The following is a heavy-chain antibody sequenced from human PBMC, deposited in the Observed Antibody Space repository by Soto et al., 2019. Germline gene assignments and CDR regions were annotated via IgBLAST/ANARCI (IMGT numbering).Heavy chain of an antibody. J-gene: IGHJ5*02. D-gene: IGHD6-13*01. CDR2: INPVNGNT. V-gene: IGHV1-3*01. Sequence: QVHLVQSGAEVKKPGASVMLSCKASGYTFTTYTMNWVRQAPGQRLEWMGWINPVNGNTKSSQKFQDRVIITRDTSASTAYMELRSLRSEDTAVYYCARGIATGQLDPWGQGTLVIVSS. CDR1: GYTFTTYT. CDR3: ARGIATGQLDP.